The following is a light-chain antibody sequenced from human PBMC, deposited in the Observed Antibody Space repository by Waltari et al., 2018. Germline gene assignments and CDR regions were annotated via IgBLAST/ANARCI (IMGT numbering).Light chain of an antibody. V-gene: IGLV2-8*01. CDR2: EVS. CDR1: SSDIGGYKY. J-gene: IGLJ1*01. CDR3: SSYAGSNNLV. Sequence: QSALTQPPSASGAPGQSVTISCTGTSSDIGGYKYVSWYRKHPGKGPKLLIYEVSQRPSWVPNLVSGSKAVNTASLTFSGLQAEDEADYYCSSYAGSNNLVFGTGTKVTVL.